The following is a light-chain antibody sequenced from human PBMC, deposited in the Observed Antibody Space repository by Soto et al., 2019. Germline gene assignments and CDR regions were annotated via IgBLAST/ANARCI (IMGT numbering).Light chain of an antibody. J-gene: IGKJ1*01. V-gene: IGKV3-20*01. CDR3: HQYGSSPLT. CDR1: QSVSSSY. Sequence: EIVLTQSPGTLSLSPGERATLSCRASQSVSSSYLAWYQQKPGQAPSLLIYGASSRATSIPDRFSGSGSGTDFTLTISRLEPEDFAVYYCHQYGSSPLTFGQGTKVEIK. CDR2: GAS.